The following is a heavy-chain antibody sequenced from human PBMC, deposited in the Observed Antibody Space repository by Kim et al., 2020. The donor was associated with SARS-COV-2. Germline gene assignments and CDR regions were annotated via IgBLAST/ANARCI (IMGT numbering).Heavy chain of an antibody. CDR3: ARLPHDSSGYVDC. J-gene: IGHJ4*02. Sequence: SETLSLTCTVSGGSISSSFNYWGRIRQPPGKGLEWIGSVYHSGRTYDSSSHNSRVTVSVDTSKNQFSLKVTSVTAADTAVYFCARLPHDSSGYVDCWGQGILVTVSS. D-gene: IGHD3-22*01. CDR1: GGSISSSFNY. V-gene: IGHV4-39*01. CDR2: VYHSGRT.